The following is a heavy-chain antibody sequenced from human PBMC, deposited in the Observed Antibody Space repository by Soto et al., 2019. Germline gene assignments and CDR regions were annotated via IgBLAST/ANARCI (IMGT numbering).Heavy chain of an antibody. D-gene: IGHD2-8*02. V-gene: IGHV3-9*01. CDR2: NRWNGSNR. J-gene: IGHJ3*01. Sequence: PGGSLRLSCAASGFTFDDYTMHWVRQAPGKGLEWVSGNRWNGSNRFYADSVKGRFTVSRDNSKDTLYLQMNSLRAEDTAVYYCARGSGGVLSGDAFDLWGRGTMVTVSS. CDR1: GFTFDDYT. CDR3: ARGSGGVLSGDAFDL.